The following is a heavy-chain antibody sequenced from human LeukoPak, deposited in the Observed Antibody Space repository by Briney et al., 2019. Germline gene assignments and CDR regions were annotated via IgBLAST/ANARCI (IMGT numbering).Heavy chain of an antibody. CDR1: GGSFSGYY. D-gene: IGHD4-17*01. V-gene: IGHV4-34*01. Sequence: SETLSLTCAVYGGSFSGYYWSWIRQPPGKGLEWIGEINHGGSTNYNPSLKSRVTISVDTSKNQFSLKLSSVTAADTAVYYCARGDYGEDYWGQGTLVTVSS. CDR3: ARGDYGEDY. J-gene: IGHJ4*02. CDR2: INHGGST.